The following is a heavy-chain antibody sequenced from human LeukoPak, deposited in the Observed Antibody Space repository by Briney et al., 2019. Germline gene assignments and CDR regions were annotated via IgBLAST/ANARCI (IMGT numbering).Heavy chain of an antibody. Sequence: PGGSLRLSCAASGFTFSSYAMSWVRQAPGKGLEWASAISGSGGSTYYADSVKGRFTISRDNSKNTLYLQMNSLRAEDTAVYYCAKAYSGYDADWYFDLWGRGTLVTVSS. J-gene: IGHJ2*01. V-gene: IGHV3-23*01. D-gene: IGHD5-12*01. CDR1: GFTFSSYA. CDR3: AKAYSGYDADWYFDL. CDR2: ISGSGGST.